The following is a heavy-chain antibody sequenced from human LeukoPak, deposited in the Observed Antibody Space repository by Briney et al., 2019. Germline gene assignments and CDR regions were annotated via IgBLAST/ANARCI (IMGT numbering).Heavy chain of an antibody. CDR1: GFTVSSNY. CDR2: IYSGGST. D-gene: IGHD2-2*01. V-gene: IGHV3-66*02. Sequence: PGGSLRLSCAASGFTVSSNYMSWVRQAPGKGLEWVSVIYSGGSTYYADSVKGRFTISRDNSKNTLYLQMNSLRAEDTAVYHCASTYQLLTAATHFDYWGQGTLVTVSS. J-gene: IGHJ4*02. CDR3: ASTYQLLTAATHFDY.